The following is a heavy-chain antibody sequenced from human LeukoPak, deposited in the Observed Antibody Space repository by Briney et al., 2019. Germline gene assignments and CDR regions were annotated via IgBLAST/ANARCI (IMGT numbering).Heavy chain of an antibody. CDR2: INSDGSST. D-gene: IGHD5-12*01. CDR3: ARASRMVATNY. J-gene: IGHJ4*02. Sequence: GGSLRLSCAASGFTFDDYAMHWVRQAPGKGLVWVSRINSDGSSTSYADSVKGRFTISRDNAKNTLYLQMNSLRAEDTAVYYCARASRMVATNYWGQGTLVTVSS. CDR1: GFTFDDYA. V-gene: IGHV3-74*01.